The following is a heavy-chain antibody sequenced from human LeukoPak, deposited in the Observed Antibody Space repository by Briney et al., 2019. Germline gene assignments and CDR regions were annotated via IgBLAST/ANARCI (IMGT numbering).Heavy chain of an antibody. V-gene: IGHV3-20*04. CDR1: GFTFDNYG. Sequence: GGSLRLSCAASGFTFDNYGMSWVRQAPGKGLEWVSGINWNGGSTGYADSVKGRFTISRDNARNSLYLQMNSLRAEDTALYYCARIDTYYYDSSGYYSAFDIWGQGTIVTVSS. CDR3: ARIDTYYYDSSGYYSAFDI. CDR2: INWNGGST. D-gene: IGHD3-22*01. J-gene: IGHJ3*02.